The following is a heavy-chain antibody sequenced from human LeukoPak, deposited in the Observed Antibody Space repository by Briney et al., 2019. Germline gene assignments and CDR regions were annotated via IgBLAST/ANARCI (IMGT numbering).Heavy chain of an antibody. CDR3: ARAPYYDFWSDPRGWFDP. J-gene: IGHJ5*02. CDR1: GGSFSGYY. Sequence: SETLSLTCAVYGGSFSGYYWSWIRQPPGKGLEWIGYIYYSGSTNYNPSLKSRVTISVDTSKNQFSLKLSSVTAADTAVYYCARAPYYDFWSDPRGWFDPWGQGTLVTVSS. V-gene: IGHV4-59*01. D-gene: IGHD3-3*01. CDR2: IYYSGST.